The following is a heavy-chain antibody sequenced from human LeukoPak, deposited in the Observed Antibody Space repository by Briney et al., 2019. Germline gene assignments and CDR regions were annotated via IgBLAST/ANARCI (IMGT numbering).Heavy chain of an antibody. J-gene: IGHJ4*02. Sequence: GGSLRLSCAASGFTFSSYGMHWVRQAPGKGLEWVAFIRYDGSNKYYADSVKGRFTISRDNSKNTLYLQMNSLRAEDTAVYYCAKGRSEGYCSSTSCYPFDYWGRGTLVTVSS. D-gene: IGHD2-2*01. CDR2: IRYDGSNK. CDR1: GFTFSSYG. V-gene: IGHV3-30*02. CDR3: AKGRSEGYCSSTSCYPFDY.